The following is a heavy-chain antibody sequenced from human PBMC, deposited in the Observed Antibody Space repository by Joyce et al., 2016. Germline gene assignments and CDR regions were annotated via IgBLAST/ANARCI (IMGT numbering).Heavy chain of an antibody. D-gene: IGHD1/OR15-1a*01. CDR2: IYPSDSDT. CDR1: GYNFTTYW. CDR3: ARLLGGGGNNQRPIIWFDP. V-gene: IGHV5-51*03. J-gene: IGHJ5*02. Sequence: EVQLVQSGAEVKKPGESLKISCKGSGYNFTTYWIGWVRQMPGKGLECMGIIYPSDSDTRYSPSFQGQVTISADKSISTTYLQWSSLKASDTAMYYCARLLGGGGNNQRPIIWFDPWGQGTLVTVSS.